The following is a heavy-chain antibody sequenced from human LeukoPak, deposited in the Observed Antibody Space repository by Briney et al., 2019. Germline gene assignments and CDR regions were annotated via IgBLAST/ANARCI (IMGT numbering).Heavy chain of an antibody. CDR1: GGSISSSNW. V-gene: IGHV4-4*02. Sequence: SETLSLTCAVSGGSISSSNWWSWVRQPPGKGLEWIGEIYHSGSTNYNPSLKSRVTISVDTSKNQFSLKLSSVTAADTAVYYCARRPYLRYFDWPQWGQGTLVTVSS. CDR2: IYHSGST. J-gene: IGHJ4*02. CDR3: ARRPYLRYFDWPQ. D-gene: IGHD3-9*01.